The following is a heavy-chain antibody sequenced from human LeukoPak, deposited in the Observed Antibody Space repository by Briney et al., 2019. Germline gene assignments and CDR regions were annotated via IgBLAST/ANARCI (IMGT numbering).Heavy chain of an antibody. CDR2: INYGGST. CDR1: GGSISSSGYY. D-gene: IGHD6-6*01. V-gene: IGHV4-39*07. J-gene: IGHJ4*02. CDR3: ARGSIAARGLFDY. Sequence: SETLSLTCTVSGGSISSSGYYWGWIRQPPGKGLEWIGSINYGGSTYYNPSLKSRVIISVDTSKNQFSLKLSSVTAADTAVYYCARGSIAARGLFDYWAREPWSPSPQ.